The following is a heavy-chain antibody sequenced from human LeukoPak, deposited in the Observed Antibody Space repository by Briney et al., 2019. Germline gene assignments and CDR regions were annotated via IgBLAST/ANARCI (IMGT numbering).Heavy chain of an antibody. CDR1: GGSVSSGSYY. Sequence: PSETLSLTCTVSGGSVSSGSYYWRWIRQPPGKGLEWIGYIYYSGSTNYNPSLKSRVTISVDTSKNQFSLKLSSVTAADTAVYYCARDAGDYGDHNAFDIWGQGTMVTVSS. V-gene: IGHV4-61*01. D-gene: IGHD4-17*01. CDR3: ARDAGDYGDHNAFDI. J-gene: IGHJ3*02. CDR2: IYYSGST.